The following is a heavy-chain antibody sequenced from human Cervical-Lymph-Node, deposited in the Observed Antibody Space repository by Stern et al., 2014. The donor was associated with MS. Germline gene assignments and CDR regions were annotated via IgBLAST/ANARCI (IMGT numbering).Heavy chain of an antibody. CDR1: GGSISRGNYY. J-gene: IGHJ3*02. CDR2: IYSSGST. V-gene: IGHV4-61*02. Sequence: VQLVESGPGLVKPSQTLSLTCTVSGGSISRGNYYWSWIRQPAGEGLEWIGRIYSSGSTPYNPPLKSPVTISAETSTHQVSLRLSSVTAADTAVYYCARGNYDVLTDNGGHGFDIWGQGTMVTVSS. CDR3: ARGNYDVLTDNGGHGFDI. D-gene: IGHD3-9*01.